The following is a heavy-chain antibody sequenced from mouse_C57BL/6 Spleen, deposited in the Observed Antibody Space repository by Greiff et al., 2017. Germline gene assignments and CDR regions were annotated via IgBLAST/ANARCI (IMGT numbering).Heavy chain of an antibody. CDR3: ARFYYGREPDYFDY. V-gene: IGHV14-3*01. Sequence: EVMLVESVAELVRPGASVKLSCTASGFNIKNTYMHWVKQRPEQGLEWIGRIDPANGKTKYAPKFQGKATITADTSSNTAYLQLSSLTSEDTAIYYCARFYYGREPDYFDYWGQGTTLTVSS. CDR2: IDPANGKT. CDR1: GFNIKNTY. J-gene: IGHJ2*01. D-gene: IGHD1-1*01.